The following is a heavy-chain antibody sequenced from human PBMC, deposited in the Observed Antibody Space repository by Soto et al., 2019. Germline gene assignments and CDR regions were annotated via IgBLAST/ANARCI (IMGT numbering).Heavy chain of an antibody. J-gene: IGHJ6*02. CDR2: ISDYNGNT. D-gene: IGHD3-10*01. CDR3: AREGYYSGSGTYSPPRYYGMDA. CDR1: GYRFIDYG. Sequence: QVRLEQSGAEVKQPGASVKVSCKASGYRFIDYGITWVRQAPGQGLEWMGWISDYNGNTHYGKKFQGRVTMTTDTSTRTAYMELKSLSSDDTAVYFCAREGYYSGSGTYSPPRYYGMDAWGQGTTVTVSS. V-gene: IGHV1-18*01.